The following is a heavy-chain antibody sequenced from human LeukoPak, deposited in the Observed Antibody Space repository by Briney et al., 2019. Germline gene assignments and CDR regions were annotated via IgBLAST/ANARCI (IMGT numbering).Heavy chain of an antibody. CDR1: GGSFSGYY. J-gene: IGHJ4*02. D-gene: IGHD3-10*01. V-gene: IGHV4-34*01. CDR3: ARENGQGVISPYYDL. Sequence: PSETLSLTCAVYGGSFSGYYWSWIRQPPGKGLEWIGEINHSGSTNYNPALKSRVTISVNTSKNQFSLKLSSVTAEDTAVYYCARENGQGVISPYYDLWGQGTLVTVSS. CDR2: INHSGST.